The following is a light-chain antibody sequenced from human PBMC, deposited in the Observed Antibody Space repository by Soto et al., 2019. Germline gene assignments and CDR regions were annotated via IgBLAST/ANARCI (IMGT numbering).Light chain of an antibody. CDR3: HQYNSWTLT. V-gene: IGKV3D-15*01. J-gene: IGKJ4*01. CDR2: GVF. Sequence: EIVLTQSPVTLSVSPGESATLSCRASQYIGNNLAWYQKKPGQAPRLLIYGVFTRATGIPARFRGSGSGTELTLTISSLQSEAFAVYHCHQYNSWTLTVGGGTKVEIK. CDR1: QYIGNN.